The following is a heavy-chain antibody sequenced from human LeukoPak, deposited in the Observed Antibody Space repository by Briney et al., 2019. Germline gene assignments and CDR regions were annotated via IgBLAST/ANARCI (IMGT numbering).Heavy chain of an antibody. D-gene: IGHD2-2*02. V-gene: IGHV3-66*01. CDR3: AKVFKGYCSSTSCYMSDY. CDR2: INSGGST. CDR1: GFTVSSNH. Sequence: GGSLRLSCAASGFTVSSNHMSWVRRAPGKGLEWVSVINSGGSTYYADSVKGRFTISRDNSKNTLYLQMNSLRAEDTAVYYCAKVFKGYCSSTSCYMSDYWGQGTLVTVSS. J-gene: IGHJ4*02.